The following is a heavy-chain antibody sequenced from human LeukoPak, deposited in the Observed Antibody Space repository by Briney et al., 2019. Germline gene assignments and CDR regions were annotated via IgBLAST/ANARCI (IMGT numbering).Heavy chain of an antibody. Sequence: PSETLSLTCTVSGGSISSGGYYWSWIRQHPGKGLEWIGYIYYSGTAYYNPSLRTRVSISVDTSKNEFSLRLSAVTAADTGLYYCARIIRTAGYYSNPKSGSFDLWGQGILVTVSS. V-gene: IGHV4-31*03. J-gene: IGHJ5*02. D-gene: IGHD3-22*01. CDR1: GGSISSGGYY. CDR3: ARIIRTAGYYSNPKSGSFDL. CDR2: IYYSGTA.